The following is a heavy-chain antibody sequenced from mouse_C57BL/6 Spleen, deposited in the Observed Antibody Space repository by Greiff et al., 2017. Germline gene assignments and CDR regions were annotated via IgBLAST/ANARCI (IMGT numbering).Heavy chain of an antibody. J-gene: IGHJ4*01. CDR3: ARSSSGYPYYAMDY. CDR2: IHPNSGST. Sequence: VQLQQPGAELVKPGASVKLSCKASGYTFTSYWMHWVKQRPGQGLEWIGMIHPNSGSTNYNEKFKSKATLTVDKSSSTAYMQLSSLTSEDSAVSYWARSSSGYPYYAMDYWGQGTSVTVSS. CDR1: GYTFTSYW. V-gene: IGHV1-64*01. D-gene: IGHD3-2*02.